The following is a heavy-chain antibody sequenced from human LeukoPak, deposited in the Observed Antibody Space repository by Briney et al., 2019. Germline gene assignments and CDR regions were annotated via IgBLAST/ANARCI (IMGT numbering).Heavy chain of an antibody. Sequence: GGSLRLSCAASGFTFSSYGMHWVRQAPGKGLEWVAVVSCSGTNIYYADSVKGRFTISRDNSKNTVYLQMNSLRAEDTAVYHCARDRDRDGYNFLDWYFDLWGRGTLVTVSS. V-gene: IGHV3-30*03. CDR1: GFTFSSYG. CDR3: ARDRDRDGYNFLDWYFDL. D-gene: IGHD5-24*01. CDR2: VSCSGTNI. J-gene: IGHJ2*01.